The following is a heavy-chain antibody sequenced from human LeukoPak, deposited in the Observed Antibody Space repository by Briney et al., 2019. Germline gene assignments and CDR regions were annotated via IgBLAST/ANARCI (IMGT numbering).Heavy chain of an antibody. CDR1: GGSFSGYY. Sequence: PSETLSLTCAVYGGSFSGYYWSWVRQPPGKGLEWIGYIYYSGSTNYNPSLKSRVTISVDTSKNQFSLKLSSVTAADTAVYYCAREEERLDAFDIWGQGTMVTVSS. V-gene: IGHV4-59*01. CDR2: IYYSGST. J-gene: IGHJ3*02. CDR3: AREEERLDAFDI.